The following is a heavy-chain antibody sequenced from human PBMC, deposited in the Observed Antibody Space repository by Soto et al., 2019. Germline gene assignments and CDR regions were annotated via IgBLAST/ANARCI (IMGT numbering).Heavy chain of an antibody. CDR1: VYTFTSHG. V-gene: IGHV1-18*01. Sequence: ASVKVSCKASVYTFTSHGIICVRQAPGQGLEWMGWISAYNGNTNYAQKLQGRVTMTTDTSTSTAYMELRSLRSDDTAVYYCARDYYYDSSGYYPHYWXQGTLVTVSS. CDR2: ISAYNGNT. CDR3: ARDYYYDSSGYYPHY. J-gene: IGHJ4*02. D-gene: IGHD3-22*01.